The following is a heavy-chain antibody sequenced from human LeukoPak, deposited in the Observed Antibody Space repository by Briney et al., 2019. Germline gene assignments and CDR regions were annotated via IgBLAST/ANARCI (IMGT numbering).Heavy chain of an antibody. D-gene: IGHD2-2*01. CDR3: AREQPTVMPVDY. Sequence: ASVKVSCKATGHTFTSDYMHWVRQAPGQGLEWVGMINARGSVTSYAEKFQGRVIVTRDTSTSTVYMELSSLRSEDTAVYYCAREQPTVMPVDYGGQGTLVSVSS. J-gene: IGHJ4*02. CDR1: GHTFTSDY. CDR2: INARGSVT. V-gene: IGHV1-46*01.